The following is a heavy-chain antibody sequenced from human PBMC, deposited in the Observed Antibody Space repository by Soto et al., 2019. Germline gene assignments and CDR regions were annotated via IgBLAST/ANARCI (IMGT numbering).Heavy chain of an antibody. CDR3: ARRSRSGYDWVGYNWFDS. Sequence: GASLKISCKSSGYSFSSHWIAWVRHTPGKGLELMGILYPSDSDTSYSPSFQGQVTISVDKSINTAYLQWSSLKDQDSAMYFCARRSRSGYDWVGYNWFDSWGQGTLVTVSS. CDR1: GYSFSSHW. CDR2: LYPSDSDT. V-gene: IGHV5-51*01. D-gene: IGHD5-12*01. J-gene: IGHJ5*01.